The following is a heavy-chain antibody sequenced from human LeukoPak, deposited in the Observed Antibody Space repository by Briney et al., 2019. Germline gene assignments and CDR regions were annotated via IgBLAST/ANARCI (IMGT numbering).Heavy chain of an antibody. Sequence: PGGSLRLSCAASGFTFSSYAMSWVRQAPGKGLEWVSAISGSGGSTYYADSVKGRFTISRDNSKNTLYLRMNSLRAEDTAVYYCAKASIAVTTPFDYWGQGTLVTVSS. D-gene: IGHD4-17*01. CDR1: GFTFSSYA. CDR3: AKASIAVTTPFDY. CDR2: ISGSGGST. J-gene: IGHJ4*02. V-gene: IGHV3-23*01.